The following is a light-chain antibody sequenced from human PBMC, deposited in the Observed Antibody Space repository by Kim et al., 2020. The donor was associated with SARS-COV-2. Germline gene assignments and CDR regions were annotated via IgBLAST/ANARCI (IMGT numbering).Light chain of an antibody. CDR3: QQYFNTPYT. J-gene: IGKJ2*01. Sequence: RATINCKSSQSVFYISHNKDYLAWYQQKPGQPPKLLLYWASTRESGVPDRFSGSGSGTDFTLTISSLQAEDVAVYYCQQYFNTPYTFGQGTQLEI. V-gene: IGKV4-1*01. CDR1: QSVFYISHNKDY. CDR2: WAS.